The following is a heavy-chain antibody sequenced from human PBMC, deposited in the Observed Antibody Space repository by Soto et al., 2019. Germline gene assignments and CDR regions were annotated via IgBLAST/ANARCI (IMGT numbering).Heavy chain of an antibody. CDR2: INPNSRDT. Sequence: ASVKVSCKASGYSFSSYGITWVRQAPGQGLEWMGWINPNSRDTNYAQKFQGWVTMTTDTSISTAYMELSRLRSDDTAVYYCARSSSSWFLHFDYWGQGTLVTVSS. CDR1: GYSFSSYG. D-gene: IGHD6-13*01. CDR3: ARSSSSWFLHFDY. J-gene: IGHJ4*02. V-gene: IGHV1-2*04.